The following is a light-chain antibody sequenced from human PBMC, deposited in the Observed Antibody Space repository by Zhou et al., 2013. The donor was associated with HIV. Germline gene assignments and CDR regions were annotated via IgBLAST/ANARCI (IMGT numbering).Light chain of an antibody. V-gene: IGKV1-33*01. CDR1: QDISNY. CDR3: QQHDRLPYT. J-gene: IGKJ2*01. Sequence: DIQMTQSPSSLSASVGDRVTITCQASQDISNYLNWYQQKPGKAPKLLIYDASNLETGVPSRFRGSGSGTDFTLSITNLQSDDIATYYCQQHDRLPYTFGQGTKIEIK. CDR2: DAS.